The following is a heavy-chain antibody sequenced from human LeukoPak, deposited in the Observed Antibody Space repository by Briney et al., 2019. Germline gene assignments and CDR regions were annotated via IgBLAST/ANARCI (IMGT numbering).Heavy chain of an antibody. Sequence: GGSLRLSCAASGFTSNSYAMNWVRQAPGKGLEWVSTISGISGATYYADSVKGRFTISRDNPKNSLYLQMNSLRVEDTAVYYCAKDSAIVPAAPYGMDVWGLGTTVTVSS. J-gene: IGHJ6*02. V-gene: IGHV3-23*01. CDR2: ISGISGAT. CDR1: GFTSNSYA. D-gene: IGHD2-2*01. CDR3: AKDSAIVPAAPYGMDV.